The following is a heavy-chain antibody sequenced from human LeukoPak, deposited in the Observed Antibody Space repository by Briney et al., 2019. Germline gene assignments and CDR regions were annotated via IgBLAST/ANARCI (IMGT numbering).Heavy chain of an antibody. D-gene: IGHD3-3*01. V-gene: IGHV1-18*01. CDR2: ISAYNGNT. CDR1: GYTFTSYG. J-gene: IGHJ6*02. Sequence: RASVKVSCKASGYTFTSYGISWVRQAPGQGLEWMGWISAYNGNTNYAQKLQGRVTMTTDTSTSTAYMELRSLRSDDTAVYYCARDGFLEWLGYYYGMDVWGQGTTVTVSS. CDR3: ARDGFLEWLGYYYGMDV.